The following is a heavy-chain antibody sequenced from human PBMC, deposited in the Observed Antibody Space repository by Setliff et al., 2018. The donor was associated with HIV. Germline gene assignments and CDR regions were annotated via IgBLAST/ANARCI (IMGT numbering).Heavy chain of an antibody. J-gene: IGHJ4*02. D-gene: IGHD3-22*01. V-gene: IGHV4-31*03. CDR1: GGSISSAGYY. Sequence: TLSLTCTVSGGSISSAGYYWSWIRQRPGKGLEWIGYIYNTGSAYFNPSLKSRLTISVDTSRNQFSLKLSSVTAADTAVSYCSRGYTRGYFSHFDYWGQGTLVTVSS. CDR2: IYNTGSA. CDR3: SRGYTRGYFSHFDY.